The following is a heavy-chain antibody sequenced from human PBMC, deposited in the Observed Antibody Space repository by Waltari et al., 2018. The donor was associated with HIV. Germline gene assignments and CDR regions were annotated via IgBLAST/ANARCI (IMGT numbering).Heavy chain of an antibody. CDR2: IVHDGTT. V-gene: IGHV4-34*02. Sequence: VQLEQWDTGLLKPSETLSLTCAVYGGSLSGFLWSWVRQRPGKGLEWIGDIVHDGTTNYNPALKSRATVSITGSKNQFSLKLNSMTAADTGVYYCARLEALLPGVVIVRDVWGQGTLVTVSS. CDR1: GGSLSGFL. J-gene: IGHJ4*02. D-gene: IGHD3-3*01. CDR3: ARLEALLPGVVIVRDV.